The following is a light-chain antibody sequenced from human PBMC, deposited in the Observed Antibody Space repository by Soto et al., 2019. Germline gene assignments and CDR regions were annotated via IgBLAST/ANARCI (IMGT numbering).Light chain of an antibody. Sequence: QSALTQPASVSGSPGQSITISCTGTSSDVGGYNYVSWYQQHPSKAPKLMIYDVSNRPSGVSNRFSGSKPGNTASLTISGLQAEDEADYYCSSYTSSSTGVFGGGTKLTVL. J-gene: IGLJ3*02. CDR1: SSDVGGYNY. CDR2: DVS. V-gene: IGLV2-14*01. CDR3: SSYTSSSTGV.